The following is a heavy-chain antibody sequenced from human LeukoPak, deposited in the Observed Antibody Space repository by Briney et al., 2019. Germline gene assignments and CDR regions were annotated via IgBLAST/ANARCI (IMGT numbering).Heavy chain of an antibody. J-gene: IGHJ5*02. V-gene: IGHV4-39*07. CDR2: IYYSGTT. Sequence: PSETLSLTCTVSGGSISTTRYFWAWIRQPPGGGLEWIGSIYYSGTTYYKSSLKGRVTISIERSKNQFSLNLNSLTAADPAVYYCARVYSSTHNWFDTWGQGTQVTVSS. CDR3: ARVYSSTHNWFDT. CDR1: GGSISTTRYF. D-gene: IGHD2-2*01.